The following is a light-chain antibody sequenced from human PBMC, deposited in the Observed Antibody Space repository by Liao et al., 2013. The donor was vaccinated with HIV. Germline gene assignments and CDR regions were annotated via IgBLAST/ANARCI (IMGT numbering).Light chain of an antibody. CDR2: QDS. CDR1: KLGDKY. V-gene: IGLV3-1*01. J-gene: IGLJ1*01. Sequence: SYELTQPPSVSVSPGQTASITCSGDKLGDKYACWYQQKPGQSPVLVIYQDSKRPSGIPERFSGSNSGNTATLTISRVEAGDEADYYCQVWDSSSDPLYVFGTGTKVTVL. CDR3: QVWDSSSDPLYV.